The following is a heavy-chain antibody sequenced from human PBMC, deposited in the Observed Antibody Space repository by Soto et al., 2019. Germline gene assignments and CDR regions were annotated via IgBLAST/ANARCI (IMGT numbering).Heavy chain of an antibody. Sequence: GGSLRLSCAASGFTFSSYSMNWVRQAPGKGLEWVSSISSSSSYIYYSDSVKGRFTISRDNAKNSLYLQMNSLRAEDTAVYYCARVAGPYYYYYYMDVWGKGTTVTVSS. J-gene: IGHJ6*03. CDR3: ARVAGPYYYYYYMDV. CDR1: GFTFSSYS. V-gene: IGHV3-21*01. CDR2: ISSSSSYI.